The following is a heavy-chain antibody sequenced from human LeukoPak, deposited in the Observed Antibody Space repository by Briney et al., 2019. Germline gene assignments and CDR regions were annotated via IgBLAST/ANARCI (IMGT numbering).Heavy chain of an antibody. D-gene: IGHD6-6*01. CDR2: ISWNSGSI. Sequence: GRSLRLSCAASGFTFDDYAMHWVRHAPGKGLEWVSGISWNSGSIGYADSVKGRFTISRDNAKNSLYLQMNSLRAEDMALYYCAKDLSSSPQVAAFDIWGQGTMVTVSS. CDR1: GFTFDDYA. CDR3: AKDLSSSPQVAAFDI. J-gene: IGHJ3*02. V-gene: IGHV3-9*03.